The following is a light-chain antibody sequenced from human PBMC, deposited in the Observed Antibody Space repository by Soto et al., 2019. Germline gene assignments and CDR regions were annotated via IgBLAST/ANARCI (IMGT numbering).Light chain of an antibody. Sequence: IQMTQSPSSLPASVGARVAISCRASQDIRNTLAWYQQKPGKAPKLLIYKASTLKSGVPSRFSGSGSGTEFTLTISSLQPDDFATYYCQHYNSYSEAFGQGTKVDIK. J-gene: IGKJ1*01. CDR1: QDIRNT. CDR2: KAS. CDR3: QHYNSYSEA. V-gene: IGKV1-5*03.